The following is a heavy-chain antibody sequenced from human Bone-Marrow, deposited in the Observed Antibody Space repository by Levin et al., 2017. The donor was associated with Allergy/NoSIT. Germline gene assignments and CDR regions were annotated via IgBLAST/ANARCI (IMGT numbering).Heavy chain of an antibody. CDR2: IYYSGHT. CDR3: ARVQGIFRRDAFDL. V-gene: IGHV4-31*03. D-gene: IGHD2/OR15-2a*01. Sequence: KPSETLSLTCSVSGGYISSGGYYWSWIRQYPGKGLEWIGYIYYSGHTYYNPSLKSRVSMSVDTSKNQFTLRLSSVTAADTAIFYCARVQGIFRRDAFDLWGQGTMVTVSS. J-gene: IGHJ3*01. CDR1: GGYISSGGYY.